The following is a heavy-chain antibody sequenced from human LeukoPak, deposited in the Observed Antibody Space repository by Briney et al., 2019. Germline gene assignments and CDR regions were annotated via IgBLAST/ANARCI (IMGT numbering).Heavy chain of an antibody. D-gene: IGHD3-22*01. CDR3: AGLVGRYSSGLYYYYFDY. CDR1: DGSFSGYY. CDR2: MYLSGTT. J-gene: IGHJ4*02. Sequence: SETLSLTCAVYDGSFSGYYWSWVRQPPGKGLEWIGEMYLSGTTHSNPSVKSRVTISIDKSKNQFFLNLSSVTAADTAVYYCAGLVGRYSSGLYYYYFDYWGQGTLVTVSS. V-gene: IGHV4-34*01.